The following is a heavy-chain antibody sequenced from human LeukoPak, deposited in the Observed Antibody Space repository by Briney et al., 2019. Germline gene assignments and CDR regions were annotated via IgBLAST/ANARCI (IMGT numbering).Heavy chain of an antibody. D-gene: IGHD5-24*01. CDR3: ARGGDGYNLDYYYYMDV. CDR2: IIPMFGTA. CDR1: GGTFSSYA. Sequence: SVKVSCKASGGTFSSYAISWVRQAPGQGLEWMGGIIPMFGTADYAQKLQGRVTITAGKSTSTAYMELSSLRSEDTAVYYCARGGDGYNLDYYYYMDVWGKGTTVTISS. V-gene: IGHV1-69*06. J-gene: IGHJ6*03.